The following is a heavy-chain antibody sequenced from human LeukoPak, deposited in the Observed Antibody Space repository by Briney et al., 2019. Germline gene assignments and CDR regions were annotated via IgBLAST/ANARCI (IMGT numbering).Heavy chain of an antibody. V-gene: IGHV4-4*09. CDR2: IYPRGST. CDR1: GACISSYC. D-gene: IGHD3-3*01. CDR3: ATSYDSKTAPYDL. J-gene: IGHJ5*02. Sequence: PSETLSLTCTVSGACISSYCWSWVRQPPGKGLEWIGYIYPRGSTDYNPSLKSRVTVSVDTSKNQVSMELRSLTATDTAVYYCATSYDSKTAPYDLWGQGTLVTVSS.